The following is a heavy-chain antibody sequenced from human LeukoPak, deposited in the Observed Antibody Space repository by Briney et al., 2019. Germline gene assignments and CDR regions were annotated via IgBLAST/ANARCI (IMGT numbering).Heavy chain of an antibody. CDR3: ARSSPDRYYFDY. CDR1: GFTFSSYG. CDR2: IWYDGSNK. V-gene: IGHV3-33*01. D-gene: IGHD1-14*01. J-gene: IGHJ4*02. Sequence: GGSLRLSCAASGFTFSSYGMHWVRQAPGKGLEWVAVIWYDGSNKYYADSVKGRFTISRDNSKNTLYLQMNSLRAEDTAVYYCARSSPDRYYFDYWGQGTVVAVSS.